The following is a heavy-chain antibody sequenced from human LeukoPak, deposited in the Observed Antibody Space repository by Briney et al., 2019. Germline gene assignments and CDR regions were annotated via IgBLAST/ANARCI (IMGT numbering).Heavy chain of an antibody. V-gene: IGHV3-33*01. J-gene: IGHJ6*02. CDR3: ARVDLSYYYGMDV. CDR2: IWYDGSNK. Sequence: GGSLRLSCAASGFTFSSYGMHWVRRAPGKGLEWVAVIWYDGSNKYYADSVKGRFTISRDNSKNTLYLQMNSLRAEDTAVYYCARVDLSYYYGMDVWGQGTTVTVSS. CDR1: GFTFSSYG.